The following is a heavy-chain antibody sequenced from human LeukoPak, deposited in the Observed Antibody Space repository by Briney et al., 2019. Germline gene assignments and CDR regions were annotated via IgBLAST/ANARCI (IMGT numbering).Heavy chain of an antibody. CDR2: IIPIFGTA. Sequence: SVKVSCKASGGTFSSYAISWVRQAPGQGLEWMGGIIPIFGTANYAQKFQGRVTITTDESTSTAYTELSSLRSEDTAVYYCARGYYDFWSGYTGWGQGTLVTVSS. CDR3: ARGYYDFWSGYTG. CDR1: GGTFSSYA. D-gene: IGHD3-3*01. V-gene: IGHV1-69*05. J-gene: IGHJ4*02.